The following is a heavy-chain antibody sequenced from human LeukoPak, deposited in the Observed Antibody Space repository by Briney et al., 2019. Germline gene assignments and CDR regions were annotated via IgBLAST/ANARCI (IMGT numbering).Heavy chain of an antibody. CDR2: IIPIFGTA. D-gene: IGHD2-2*01. V-gene: IGHV1-69*13. J-gene: IGHJ4*02. CDR3: ASEGVVVPAAMSPLGY. CDR1: GGTFSIYA. Sequence: SVKVSCKASGGTFSIYAISWVRQAPGQGLEWMGGIIPIFGTANYAQKFQGRVTNTADESTSTAYMELSSLRSEDTAVYYCASEGVVVPAAMSPLGYWGQGTLVTVSS.